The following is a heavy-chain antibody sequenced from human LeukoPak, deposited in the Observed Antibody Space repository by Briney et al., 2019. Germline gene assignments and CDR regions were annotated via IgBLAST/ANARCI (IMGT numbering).Heavy chain of an antibody. CDR1: GFTFSIYW. J-gene: IGHJ4*02. Sequence: GGSLRLSCAASGFTFSIYWVHWVRQAQGKGLVWVSSINSDGSSTSYADSVKGRFTISRDNAKNTLYLQMNTLRAEDTAVYYCASLDYWGQGTPVTVSS. V-gene: IGHV3-74*01. CDR2: INSDGSST. CDR3: ASLDY.